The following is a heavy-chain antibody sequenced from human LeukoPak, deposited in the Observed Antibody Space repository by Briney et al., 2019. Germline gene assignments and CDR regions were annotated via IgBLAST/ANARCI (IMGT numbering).Heavy chain of an antibody. J-gene: IGHJ4*02. Sequence: SETLSLTCTVSDGSISSYYWNWIRQPAGKGLEWIGRIYSSGSTNYNPSLKSRVTISVDTSKNQFSLKLSSVTAADTAVYYCARVVDTAPDYWGQGTLVTVSS. CDR3: ARVVDTAPDY. CDR1: DGSISSYY. CDR2: IYSSGST. D-gene: IGHD5-18*01. V-gene: IGHV4-4*07.